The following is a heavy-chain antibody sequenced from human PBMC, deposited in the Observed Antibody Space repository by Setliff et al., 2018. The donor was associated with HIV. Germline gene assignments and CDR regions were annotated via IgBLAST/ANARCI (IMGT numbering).Heavy chain of an antibody. Sequence: TSETLSLTCSVSGDSINSGSYYWSWIRQPAGEGLEWIGHIFTSGSTTYNPSLKSRVSISLDTSKNQFSLKLTSVTAADTAVYFCARPQLGWGGGSHFDYWGQGALVTVSS. V-gene: IGHV4-61*09. CDR1: GDSINSGSYY. D-gene: IGHD1-1*01. CDR3: ARPQLGWGGGSHFDY. CDR2: IFTSGST. J-gene: IGHJ4*02.